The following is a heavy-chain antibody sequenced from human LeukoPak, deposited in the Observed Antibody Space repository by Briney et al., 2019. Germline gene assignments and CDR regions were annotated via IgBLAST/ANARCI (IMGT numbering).Heavy chain of an antibody. J-gene: IGHJ4*02. CDR3: ARIHGYSTGWYYFDY. D-gene: IGHD6-19*01. CDR2: ISSSSIYI. CDR1: GFTFSRNS. V-gene: IGHV3-21*04. Sequence: GGSLRLSCAASGFTFSRNSMNWVRQAPGKGLEWVSSISSSSIYIYYADSVKGRFTISRDNAKNSLYLQMNSLPAEDTAVYYCARIHGYSTGWYYFDYWGQGTLVTVSS.